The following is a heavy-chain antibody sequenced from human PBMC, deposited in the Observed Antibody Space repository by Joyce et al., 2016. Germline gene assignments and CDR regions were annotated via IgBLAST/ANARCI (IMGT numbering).Heavy chain of an antibody. CDR2: ISGDNGNT. CDR1: GYTFTSYG. J-gene: IGHJ3*02. V-gene: IGHV1-18*01. Sequence: QVQLVQSGAEVKKPGASVKVSCKASGYTFTSYGISWVRQAPGHALEWVGEISGDNGNTNYAQKFQGRVTMTTDTSTSTAYMELRSLRSDDTAVYYCARGPRVTMIVVVTDSFDIWGQGTMVTVSS. D-gene: IGHD3-22*01. CDR3: ARGPRVTMIVVVTDSFDI.